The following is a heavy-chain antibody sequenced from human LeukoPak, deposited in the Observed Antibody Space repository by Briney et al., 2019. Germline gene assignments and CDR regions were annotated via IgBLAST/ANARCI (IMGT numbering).Heavy chain of an antibody. CDR3: ARVTYYNWLDP. D-gene: IGHD3-10*01. J-gene: IGHJ5*02. CDR2: VYTSGTT. V-gene: IGHV4-4*07. CDR1: GESLSSYF. Sequence: SETLSLTCTVSGESLSSYFWSWIRQPAGKGLEWIGRVYTSGTTNYNPSLKSRVTMSVDTSRSQVSLKLSSVTAADTAVYYCARVTYYNWLDPWGQGTLVTVSS.